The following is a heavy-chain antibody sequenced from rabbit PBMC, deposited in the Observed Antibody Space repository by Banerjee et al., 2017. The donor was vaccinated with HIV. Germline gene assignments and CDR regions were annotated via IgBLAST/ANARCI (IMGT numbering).Heavy chain of an antibody. D-gene: IGHD2-1*01. CDR1: GFSSSSGYF. CDR3: ARDMTNNVGYPYFNL. Sequence: QQLVESGGGLVKPGASLTLTCTASGFSSSSGYFMCWVRQAPGKGLEWIACINTGSGSTWYASWAKGRFTISKTSSTTVTLQMTSLTAADTATYFCARDMTNNVGYPYFNLWGPGTLVTVS. J-gene: IGHJ4*01. V-gene: IGHV1S40*01. CDR2: INTGSGST.